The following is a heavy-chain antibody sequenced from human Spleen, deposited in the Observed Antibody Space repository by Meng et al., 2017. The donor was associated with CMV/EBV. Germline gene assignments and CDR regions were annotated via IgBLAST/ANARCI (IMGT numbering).Heavy chain of an antibody. J-gene: IGHJ4*02. D-gene: IGHD3-22*01. CDR1: YTLTSYC. CDR3: ARVPAPYYYDTSGPFDS. V-gene: IGHV1-18*01. Sequence: YTLTSYCISWVRQAPGQGLEWMGWISPYNSNTNYAQTLQGRVTLTTDTSTTTTYMELRSLRSDDTALYYCARVPAPYYYDTSGPFDSWGQGTLVTVSS. CDR2: ISPYNSNT.